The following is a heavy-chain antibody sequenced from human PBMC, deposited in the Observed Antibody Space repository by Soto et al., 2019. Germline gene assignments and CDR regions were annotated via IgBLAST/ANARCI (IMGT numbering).Heavy chain of an antibody. CDR2: LYSDGRT. CDR1: GFIVSSSY. D-gene: IGHD6-13*01. CDR3: ARCSGWYGQCYFDC. V-gene: IGHV3-53*02. J-gene: IGHJ4*02. Sequence: DVQLVETGGGLIQPGGSLSLSCAAPGFIVSSSYMTWVRQAPGKGLDWVSVLYSDGRTYYADSVKGRFTISRDNSKNTLYLQMNSLSAEDTAVYYCARCSGWYGQCYFDCWGQGTLVTVSS.